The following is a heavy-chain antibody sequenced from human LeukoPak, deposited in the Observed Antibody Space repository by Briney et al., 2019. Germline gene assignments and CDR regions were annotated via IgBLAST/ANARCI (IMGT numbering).Heavy chain of an antibody. CDR2: IIPIFGTA. V-gene: IGHV1-69*13. Sequence: ASVKVSCKASGGTFSSYAISWVRQAPGQGLEWMGGIIPIFGTANYAQKFQGRVTITADESTSTAYMELSSLRSEDTAVYYCARGVLTFAGTADFDYWGQGTLVTVSS. CDR3: ARGVLTFAGTADFDY. D-gene: IGHD1-7*01. CDR1: GGTFSSYA. J-gene: IGHJ4*02.